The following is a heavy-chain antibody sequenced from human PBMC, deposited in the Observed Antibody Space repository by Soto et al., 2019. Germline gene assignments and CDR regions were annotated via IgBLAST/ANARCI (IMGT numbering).Heavy chain of an antibody. D-gene: IGHD2-15*01. J-gene: IGHJ5*02. CDR3: ARVRGGSHKGWFDP. CDR1: GYSISSGYY. CDR2: IYHSGST. Sequence: PSETLSLTCAVSGYSISSGYYWGWIRQPPGKGLEWIGSIYHSGSTYYNPSLKSRVTISVDTSKNQFSLKLSSVTAADTAVHYCARVRGGSHKGWFDPWGQGTLVTVSS. V-gene: IGHV4-38-2*01.